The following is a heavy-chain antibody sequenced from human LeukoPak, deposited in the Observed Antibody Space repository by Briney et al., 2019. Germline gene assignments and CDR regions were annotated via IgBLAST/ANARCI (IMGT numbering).Heavy chain of an antibody. J-gene: IGHJ5*02. D-gene: IGHD1-26*01. V-gene: IGHV4-39*01. Sequence: PSETLSLTCTVSGGSISSSSYYWGWIRQPPGKGLEWIGSIYYSGSTYYNPSLKSRVTISVDTSKNQFSLKLSSVTAADTAVYYCARRGSYYFWFDPWGQGTLVTVSS. CDR2: IYYSGST. CDR1: GGSISSSSYY. CDR3: ARRGSYYFWFDP.